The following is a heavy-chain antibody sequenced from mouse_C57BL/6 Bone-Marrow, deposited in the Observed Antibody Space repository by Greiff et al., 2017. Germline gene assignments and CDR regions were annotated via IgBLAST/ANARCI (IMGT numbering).Heavy chain of an antibody. J-gene: IGHJ3*01. D-gene: IGHD1-1*01. CDR2: INPGSGGT. CDR3: AGPYGRETAWFAY. Sequence: VQLQQSGAELVRPGTSVKVSCKASGYAFTNYLIEWVKQRPGQGLEWIGVINPGSGGTNYNEKFKGKATLTADKSSSTAYMQLSSLTSEDSAVXFCAGPYGRETAWFAYWGQGTLVTVSA. CDR1: GYAFTNYL. V-gene: IGHV1-54*01.